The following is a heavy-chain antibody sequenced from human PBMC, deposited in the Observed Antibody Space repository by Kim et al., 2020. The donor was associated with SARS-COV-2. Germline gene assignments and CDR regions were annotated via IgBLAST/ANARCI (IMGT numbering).Heavy chain of an antibody. CDR3: ARSGDGTYPQGAYYYGLDA. Sequence: GGSLRLSCAASGFRFDDYALHWVRQPPGKGLEWASGISWNGDNRGYADSVMGRFTISRDNAKNSLYLQMNELRPDDTALYYCARSGDGTYPQGAYYYGLDAWGQGTTVTVSS. V-gene: IGHV3-9*01. CDR2: ISWNGDNR. CDR1: GFRFDDYA. D-gene: IGHD3-16*02. J-gene: IGHJ6*02.